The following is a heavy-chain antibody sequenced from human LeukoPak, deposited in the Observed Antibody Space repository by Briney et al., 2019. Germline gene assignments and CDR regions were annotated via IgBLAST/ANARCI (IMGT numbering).Heavy chain of an antibody. D-gene: IGHD3-16*02. CDR1: GFTFSSYS. CDR2: ISSSSSYI. Sequence: GGSLRLSCAASGFTFSSYSMNWVRQAPGKGLEWVSSISSSSSYIYYADSVKGRFTISRDNAKNSLYLQMNSLRAEDTAVYDCARVLMITFGGVIAPDYYGMDVWGKGTTVTVSS. J-gene: IGHJ6*04. CDR3: ARVLMITFGGVIAPDYYGMDV. V-gene: IGHV3-21*01.